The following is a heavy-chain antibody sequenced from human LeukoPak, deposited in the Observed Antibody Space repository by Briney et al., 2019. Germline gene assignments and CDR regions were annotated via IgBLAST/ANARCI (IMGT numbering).Heavy chain of an antibody. J-gene: IGHJ5*02. CDR1: GGSFSGYY. Sequence: PSETLSLTCAVYGGSFSGYYWSWIRQPPGKGLEWIGEISHSGSTNYNPSLKSRVTISVDTSKNQFSLKLSSVTAADTAVYYCARGTRILRYCSGGSCPVNWFDPWGQGTLVTVSS. V-gene: IGHV4-34*01. CDR2: ISHSGST. CDR3: ARGTRILRYCSGGSCPVNWFDP. D-gene: IGHD2-15*01.